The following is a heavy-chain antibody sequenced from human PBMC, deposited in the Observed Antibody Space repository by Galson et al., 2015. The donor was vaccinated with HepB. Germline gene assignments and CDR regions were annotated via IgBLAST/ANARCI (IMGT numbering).Heavy chain of an antibody. D-gene: IGHD2-2*01. Sequence: SLRLSCATSGFTFSSYGMHWVRRAPGKGLEWVAVISYDGSNKYYADSVKGRFTISRGNSKNTLYLQMNSLRAEDTAVYYCAKGWGYCSSTSCYADYWGQGTLVTVSS. J-gene: IGHJ4*02. V-gene: IGHV3-30*18. CDR3: AKGWGYCSSTSCYADY. CDR2: ISYDGSNK. CDR1: GFTFSSYG.